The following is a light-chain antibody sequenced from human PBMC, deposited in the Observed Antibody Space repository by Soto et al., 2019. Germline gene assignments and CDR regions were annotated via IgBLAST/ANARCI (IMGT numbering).Light chain of an antibody. CDR1: SSDVGGYTY. V-gene: IGLV2-14*01. CDR2: NVR. Sequence: QSALTQPASVSGSPGQSITISCTGTSSDVGGYTYVSWYQQHPGKAPHLMIYNVRNRPSGVSHRSSCSKSGTTASLTSSRLPADDEADYYGSSYTSRSARVFGTGTKVTVL. CDR3: SSYTSRSARV. J-gene: IGLJ1*01.